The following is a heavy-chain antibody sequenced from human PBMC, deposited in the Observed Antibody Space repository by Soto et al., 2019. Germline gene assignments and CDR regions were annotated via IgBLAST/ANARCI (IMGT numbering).Heavy chain of an antibody. CDR3: ARIGYSGYTNWFDP. CDR2: IFSNDEK. CDR1: GFSLSNARMG. D-gene: IGHD5-12*01. V-gene: IGHV2-26*01. J-gene: IGHJ5*02. Sequence: SGPTLVNPTDALTLTCTVSGFSLSNARMGVSWIRQPPGKALEWLAHIFSNDEKSYSTSLKSRLTISKDTSKSQVVLTMTNMDPVDTATYYCARIGYSGYTNWFDPWGQGTLVTVSS.